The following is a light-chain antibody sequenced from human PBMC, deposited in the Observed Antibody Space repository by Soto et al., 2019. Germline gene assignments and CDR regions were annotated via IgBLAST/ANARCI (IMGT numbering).Light chain of an antibody. CDR1: SANIGNGY. CDR3: GTWDSSLSAGGV. V-gene: IGLV1-51*01. J-gene: IGLJ3*02. CDR2: DNT. Sequence: QSVLTQPPSMSAAPGHNVTISCSGSSANIGNGYISWYQQLPGRVPKLLIYDNTKRPSGIPDRFSGSKSDTSATLGITGLQTGDEADYYCGTWDSSLSAGGVFGGGTKLTVL.